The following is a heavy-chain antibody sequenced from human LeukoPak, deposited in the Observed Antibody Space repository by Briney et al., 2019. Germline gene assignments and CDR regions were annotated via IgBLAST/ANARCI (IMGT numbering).Heavy chain of an antibody. J-gene: IGHJ4*02. V-gene: IGHV4-39*01. D-gene: IGHD1-26*01. CDR1: GGSISSSSYY. CDR2: IYYSGST. CDR3: ARRFGSYYPFDY. Sequence: SETLSLTCTVSGGSISSSSYYWGWIRQPPGKGLEWIGSIYYSGSTYCNPSLKSRVTISVDTSKNQFSLKLSSVTAADTAVYYCARRFGSYYPFDYWGQGTLVTVSS.